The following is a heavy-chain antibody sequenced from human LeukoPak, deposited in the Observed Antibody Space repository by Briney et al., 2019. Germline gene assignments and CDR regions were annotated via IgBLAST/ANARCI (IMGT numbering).Heavy chain of an antibody. J-gene: IGHJ4*02. V-gene: IGHV4-39*01. CDR3: ARVPIDGPTSYYFDY. D-gene: IGHD4-17*01. CDR2: VYDSGST. CDR1: GGSISGSGYY. Sequence: SETLSLTCTVSGGSISGSGYYWGWIRQPPGKGLEWIGSVYDSGSTYYNPSLKSRVTIHVDTSKNQFSLRLSSVTAADTAEYYCARVPIDGPTSYYFDYWGQGTLVTVSS.